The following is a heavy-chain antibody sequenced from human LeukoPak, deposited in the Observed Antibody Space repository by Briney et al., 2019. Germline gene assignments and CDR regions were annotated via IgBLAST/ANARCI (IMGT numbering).Heavy chain of an antibody. V-gene: IGHV4-59*01. Sequence: PSETLSLTCTVSSGSINSYYWTWIRQPPGKGLECIGYMYYTGSTNYNPSLKSRVTISVDTSKNHFSLKLNSVTAADTAVYYCVRGGYAPDVWGKGTTVTVSS. D-gene: IGHD5-12*01. CDR1: SGSINSYY. CDR3: VRGGYAPDV. CDR2: MYYTGST. J-gene: IGHJ6*04.